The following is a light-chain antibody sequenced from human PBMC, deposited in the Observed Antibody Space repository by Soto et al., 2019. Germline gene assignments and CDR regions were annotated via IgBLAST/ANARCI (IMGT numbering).Light chain of an antibody. CDR1: QTISRDD. Sequence: EIVLTQSPGTLSLSPGETATLSCRTSQTISRDDLAWYQQRPGQAPRLLVSATSRRATGIPDRFNGYGSGTDFTLTISSLEPEDFAVYYCQQYGSSPLTFGGGTKV. CDR3: QQYGSSPLT. V-gene: IGKV3-20*01. J-gene: IGKJ4*01. CDR2: ATS.